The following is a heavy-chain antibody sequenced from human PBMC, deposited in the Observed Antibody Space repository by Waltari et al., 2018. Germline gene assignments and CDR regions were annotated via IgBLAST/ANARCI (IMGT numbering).Heavy chain of an antibody. CDR1: GFTFSSYA. J-gene: IGHJ2*01. V-gene: IGHV3-23*04. CDR3: ARDGSSGYYSSWYFDL. CDR2: ISGSGGST. Sequence: EVQLVESGGGLVQPGGSLRLSCAASGFTFSSYAMSWVRQAPGKGLEWVSAISGSGGSTYYADSVKGRFTISRDNSKNTLYLQMNSLRAEDTAVYYCARDGSSGYYSSWYFDLWGRGILLTVSS. D-gene: IGHD3-22*01.